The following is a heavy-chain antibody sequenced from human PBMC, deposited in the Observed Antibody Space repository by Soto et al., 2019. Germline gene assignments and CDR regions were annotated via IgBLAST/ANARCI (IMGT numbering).Heavy chain of an antibody. V-gene: IGHV1-18*01. Sequence: ASVKVSCKASGYTFTSYGISWVRQAPGQGREWMGWISAYNGNTNYAQKLQGRVTMTTDTSTSTAYMELRSLRSDDTAVYYCARDRVPLLWFGPDYWGQGTLVTVSS. J-gene: IGHJ4*02. CDR3: ARDRVPLLWFGPDY. D-gene: IGHD3-10*01. CDR2: ISAYNGNT. CDR1: GYTFTSYG.